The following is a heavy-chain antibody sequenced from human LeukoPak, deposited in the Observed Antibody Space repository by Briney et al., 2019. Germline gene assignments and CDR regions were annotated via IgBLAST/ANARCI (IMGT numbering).Heavy chain of an antibody. D-gene: IGHD6-25*01. V-gene: IGHV4-39*07. CDR3: ARDLEAAAFFDY. CDR2: IYYSGST. Sequence: SETLSLTCTVSGGSISSSSYYWGWIRQPPGEGLEWIGSIYYSGSTYYNPSLKSRVTISVDTSKNQFSLKLSSVTAADTAVYYCARDLEAAAFFDYWGQGTLVTVSS. J-gene: IGHJ4*02. CDR1: GGSISSSSYY.